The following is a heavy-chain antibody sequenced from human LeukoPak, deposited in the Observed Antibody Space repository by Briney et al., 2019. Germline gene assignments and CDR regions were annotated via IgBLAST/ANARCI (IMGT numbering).Heavy chain of an antibody. CDR3: ARNLGYCRSTRCTQESIAAGAGFRP. V-gene: IGHV5-51*01. CDR2: IYPGDSDT. J-gene: IGHJ5*02. CDR1: GSSFTSYW. Sequence: GASLQISCKGSGSSFTSYWIGWVRPLPGKGLEWMGIIYPGDSDTRYSPSFQGQVTISADKSISTAYLQWSSPKASDTAMYYCARNLGYCRSTRCTQESIAAGAGFRPWGQGNLV. D-gene: IGHD2-2*03.